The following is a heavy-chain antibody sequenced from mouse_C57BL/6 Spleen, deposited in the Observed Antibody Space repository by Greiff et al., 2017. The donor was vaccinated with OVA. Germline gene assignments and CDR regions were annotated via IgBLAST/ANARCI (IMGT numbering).Heavy chain of an antibody. CDR1: GFNIKDDY. Sequence: VQLQQSGAELVRPGASVKLSCTASGFNIKDDYMHWVKQRPEQGLEWIGWIDPENGDTEYASKFQGKATITADTSSNTAYLQLSSLTSEDTAVYYCTHSERRYFDVWGTGTTVTVSS. D-gene: IGHD2-12*01. V-gene: IGHV14-4*01. CDR2: IDPENGDT. CDR3: THSERRYFDV. J-gene: IGHJ1*03.